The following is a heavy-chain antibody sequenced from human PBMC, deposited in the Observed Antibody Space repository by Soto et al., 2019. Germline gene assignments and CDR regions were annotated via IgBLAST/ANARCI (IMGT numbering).Heavy chain of an antibody. CDR1: GGTFSSYA. Sequence: AVKVSCTSSGGTFSSYAISWVRQAPGQGLEWMGGIIPIFGTANYAQKFQGRVTITADESTSTAYMELSSLRSEDTAVYYCARDERVVRGVSGMDACGTGTMVTVSS. D-gene: IGHD3-10*01. CDR3: ARDERVVRGVSGMDA. J-gene: IGHJ6*04. CDR2: IIPIFGTA. V-gene: IGHV1-69*13.